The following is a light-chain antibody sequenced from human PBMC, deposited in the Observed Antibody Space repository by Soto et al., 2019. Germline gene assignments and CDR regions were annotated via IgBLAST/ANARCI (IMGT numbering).Light chain of an antibody. Sequence: EIVLTQSPGTLCLSPWEGGTQSCRASQSINSFLAWYQQRRGQAPRLLIHGASNRATGITDRFSGSGSGTDFTLTISRLEPEDFAVYYCQPYGGSPRTVGPVTQVEIK. CDR2: GAS. CDR1: QSINSF. V-gene: IGKV3-20*01. J-gene: IGKJ1*01. CDR3: QPYGGSPRT.